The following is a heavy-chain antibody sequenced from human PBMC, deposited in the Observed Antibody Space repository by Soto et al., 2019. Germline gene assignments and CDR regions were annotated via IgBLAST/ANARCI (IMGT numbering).Heavy chain of an antibody. Sequence: QEQLVQSGAEVKEPGSSVKVSCKASGGTLSTYGINWVRQAPGQGLEWVGGISPMFGTVNNAQKFKGRVTITADEPTGTAYMELSSLRSEDTAVYYCAGGRGFLPPGPWGQGTRVTVSS. CDR1: GGTLSTYG. CDR3: AGGRGFLPPGP. J-gene: IGHJ4*02. V-gene: IGHV1-69*01. CDR2: ISPMFGTV.